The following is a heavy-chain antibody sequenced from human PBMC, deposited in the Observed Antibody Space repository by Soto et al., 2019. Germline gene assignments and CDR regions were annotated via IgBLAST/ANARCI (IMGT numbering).Heavy chain of an antibody. J-gene: IGHJ6*02. Sequence: SETLSLTCTVSGASISRYYWSWIRQSPGKGLEWIGYLYNTGSTIYNPSLKSRVTISVDTSKNQFSLKMNSVTAADTAVYYCARDLWGYCGTDCYPLDVWGQGTTVTVSS. CDR1: GASISRYY. CDR2: LYNTGST. CDR3: ARDLWGYCGTDCYPLDV. D-gene: IGHD2-21*02. V-gene: IGHV4-59*01.